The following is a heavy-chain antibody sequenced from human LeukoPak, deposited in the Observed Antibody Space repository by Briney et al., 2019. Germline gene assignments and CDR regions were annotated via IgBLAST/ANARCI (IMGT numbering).Heavy chain of an antibody. CDR3: ARPYDSSGYYYFDY. J-gene: IGHJ4*02. Sequence: GRSLRLSCAGSGLTFSNYGMHWVRQAPGKGLEWVALISYDGSNKYYADSVKGRFTISRDNSKNTLYLQMNSLRAEDTAVYYCARPYDSSGYYYFDYWGQGTLVTVSS. D-gene: IGHD3-22*01. CDR2: ISYDGSNK. CDR1: GLTFSNYG. V-gene: IGHV3-30*03.